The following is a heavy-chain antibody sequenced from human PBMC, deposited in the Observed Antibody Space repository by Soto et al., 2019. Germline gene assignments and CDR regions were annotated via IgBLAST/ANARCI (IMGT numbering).Heavy chain of an antibody. D-gene: IGHD1-26*01. CDR3: ARQQWELLRDYYYYGMDV. J-gene: IGHJ6*02. CDR2: ISAYNGNT. Sequence: ASVKVSCKASGYTFTGYGISWVRQAPGQGLEWMGWISAYNGNTNYAQKLQGRVTMTTDTSTSTAYMELRSLRSDDTAVYYCARQQWELLRDYYYYGMDVWGQGTTVTVSS. CDR1: GYTFTGYG. V-gene: IGHV1-18*01.